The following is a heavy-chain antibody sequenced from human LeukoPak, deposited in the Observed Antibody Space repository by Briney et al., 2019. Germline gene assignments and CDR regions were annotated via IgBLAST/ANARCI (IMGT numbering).Heavy chain of an antibody. D-gene: IGHD6-19*01. CDR1: SGSIPSYW. CDR3: AKTGIAVAGNFDY. Sequence: PSETLSLTCTVSSGSIPSYWWSWIRQPPGKGLEWIGCMYYSGSTNYNPSLKSRVTISVDKSKNQFSLKLSSVTAADTAVYYCAKTGIAVAGNFDYWGQGTLVTVSS. CDR2: MYYSGST. J-gene: IGHJ4*02. V-gene: IGHV4-59*12.